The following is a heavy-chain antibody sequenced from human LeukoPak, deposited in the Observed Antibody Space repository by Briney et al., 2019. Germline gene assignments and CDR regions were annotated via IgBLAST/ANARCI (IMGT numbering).Heavy chain of an antibody. V-gene: IGHV1-18*01. J-gene: IGHJ3*02. Sequence: ASVKVSCKASGYTFTSYGISWVRQAPGQGLEWMGWISAYNGNTNYAQKLQGRVTMTTDTSTSTAYMELRSLRSDDTAVYYCARDRSRNYYDSSGRNDAFDIWGQGTMVTVSS. CDR3: ARDRSRNYYDSSGRNDAFDI. D-gene: IGHD3-22*01. CDR1: GYTFTSYG. CDR2: ISAYNGNT.